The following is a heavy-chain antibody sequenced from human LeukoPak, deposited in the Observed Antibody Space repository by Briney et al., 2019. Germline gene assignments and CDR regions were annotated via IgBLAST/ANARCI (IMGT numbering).Heavy chain of an antibody. CDR3: AKGGDYVWGSYRYTGPNWFDP. J-gene: IGHJ5*02. CDR1: GFTFSSYA. CDR2: ISGSGGST. V-gene: IGHV3-23*01. Sequence: GGSLRLSCAASGFTFSSYAMSWVRQAPGKGLEWVSAISGSGGSTYYADSVKGRFTISRDNSKNTLYLQMNSLRAEDTAVYYCAKGGDYVWGSYRYTGPNWFDPWGQGTLVTVSS. D-gene: IGHD3-16*02.